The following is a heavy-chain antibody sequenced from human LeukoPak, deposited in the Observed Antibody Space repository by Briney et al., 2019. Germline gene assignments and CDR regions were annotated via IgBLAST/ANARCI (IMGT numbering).Heavy chain of an antibody. V-gene: IGHV1-8*02. CDR2: INPNSGNT. CDR3: ARGAWFGENAFDI. J-gene: IGHJ3*02. D-gene: IGHD3-10*01. Sequence: ASVKVSCKASGGTFSSYAINWVRQATGQGPEWMGWINPNSGNTGYAQKFQGRVTMTRNTSISTAYMELSSLRSDDTAVYYCARGAWFGENAFDIWGQGTMVTVSS. CDR1: GGTFSSYA.